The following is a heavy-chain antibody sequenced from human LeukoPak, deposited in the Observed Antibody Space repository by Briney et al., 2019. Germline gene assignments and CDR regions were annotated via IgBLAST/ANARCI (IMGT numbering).Heavy chain of an antibody. CDR3: ARGYSSGWYVGY. CDR2: INPNSGGT. J-gene: IGHJ4*02. D-gene: IGHD6-19*01. CDR1: GYTFTGYY. V-gene: IGHV1-2*02. Sequence: GASVTVSCKASGYTFTGYYMHWVRQAPGQGLEWMGWINPNSGGTNYAQKFQGRVTMTRDTPISTAYMELSRLRSDDTAVYYCARGYSSGWYVGYWGQGTLVTVSS.